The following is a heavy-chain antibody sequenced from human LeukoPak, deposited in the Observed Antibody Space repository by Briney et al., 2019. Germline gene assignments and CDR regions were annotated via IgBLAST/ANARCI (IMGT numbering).Heavy chain of an antibody. CDR1: GFIFSNYG. V-gene: IGHV3-33*01. J-gene: IGHJ4*02. CDR2: IWSDGSKQ. CDR3: ARDADTSSHYSRFDY. Sequence: PGKSLRLSCAASGFIFSNYGMHWVRQAPGKGLEWVAVIWSDGSKQYYADSVKGRFTISRDDSKNTVYLQMSSLRAEDTALYYCARDADTSSHYSRFDYWGLGTLVTVSS. D-gene: IGHD3-22*01.